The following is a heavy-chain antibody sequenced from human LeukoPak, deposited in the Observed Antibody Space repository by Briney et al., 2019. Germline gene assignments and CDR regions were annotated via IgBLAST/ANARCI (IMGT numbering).Heavy chain of an antibody. J-gene: IGHJ3*02. Sequence: ASVKVSFKASGYTFTSYYMHWVRQPPAQGLEWMGIINPSGGSTSDAQKFQGRITMTRDTSTSTVYMELSSLRSEDTAVYYCARVIRGRTMIGACDIWGQGTMVTVSS. CDR3: ARVIRGRTMIGACDI. D-gene: IGHD3-22*01. V-gene: IGHV1-46*01. CDR1: GYTFTSYY. CDR2: INPSGGST.